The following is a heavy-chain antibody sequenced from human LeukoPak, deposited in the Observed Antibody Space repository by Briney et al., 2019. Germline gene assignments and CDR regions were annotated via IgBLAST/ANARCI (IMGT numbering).Heavy chain of an antibody. CDR3: AGGIAAAGTRDFQH. CDR2: IYYSGST. Sequence: PSETLSLTCTVSGGSISSYYWSWIRQPPGKGLEWIGYIYYSGSTNYNPSLKSRVTISVDTSKNQFSLKLSSVTAADTAVYYCAGGIAAAGTRDFQHWGQGTLVTVSS. J-gene: IGHJ1*01. D-gene: IGHD6-13*01. V-gene: IGHV4-59*01. CDR1: GGSISSYY.